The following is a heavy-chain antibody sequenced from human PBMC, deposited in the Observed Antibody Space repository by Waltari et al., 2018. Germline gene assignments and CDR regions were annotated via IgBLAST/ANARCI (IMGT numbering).Heavy chain of an antibody. V-gene: IGHV4-39*01. CDR1: GDSISSSSYY. CDR2: MYYSGST. CDR3: VRHARTTSGGKHFDH. D-gene: IGHD2-15*01. J-gene: IGHJ4*02. Sequence: QLQLQESGPGLVKASETLSLTCTVSGDSISSSSYYWGWVRQPPGKGLVWIGNMYYSGSTYYNPSLKSRVTIAGDTSKRQFSLKLSSVTAADTSMYYCVRHARTTSGGKHFDHWGQGMLVTVSP.